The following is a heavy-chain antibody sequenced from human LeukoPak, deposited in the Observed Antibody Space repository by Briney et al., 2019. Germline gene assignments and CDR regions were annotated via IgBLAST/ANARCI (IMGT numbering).Heavy chain of an antibody. CDR1: GYTFTGYF. CDR2: INPNSGAT. CDR3: ARLGAVAGNAVY. D-gene: IGHD6-19*01. V-gene: IGHV1-2*02. Sequence: GASVKVSCKASGYTFTGYFMNWVRQAPGQGLEWMGWINPNSGATNYVQNFQGRVTMTRDTSINTAYMELTRLRSDDTAIYYCARLGAVAGNAVYWGQGTLVTVSS. J-gene: IGHJ4*02.